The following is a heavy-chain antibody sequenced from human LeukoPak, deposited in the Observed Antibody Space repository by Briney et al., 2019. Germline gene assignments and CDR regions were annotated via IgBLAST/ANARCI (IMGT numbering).Heavy chain of an antibody. CDR3: ASTYIVAPGY. CDR2: INHSGST. V-gene: IGHV4-34*01. CDR1: GGSFSGYY. J-gene: IGHJ4*02. Sequence: SETQSLTCAVYGGSFSGYYWSWIRQPPGKGLEWIGEINHSGSTNYNPSLKSRVTISVDTSKNQFSLKLSSVTAADTAVYYCASTYIVAPGYWGQGTLVTVSS. D-gene: IGHD2-15*01.